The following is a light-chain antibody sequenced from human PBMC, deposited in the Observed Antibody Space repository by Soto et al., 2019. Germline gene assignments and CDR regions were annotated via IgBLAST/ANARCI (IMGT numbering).Light chain of an antibody. CDR2: DVS. CDR1: SSDVGGYNY. Sequence: QSALTQAASVSGSPRQSITISCTGTSSDVGGYNYVSWYQQHPGKAPKLMIYDVSNRPSGVSNRFSGSKSGNTASLTISGLQAEDEADYYCSSYTSSSLYVFGTGTKLTVL. V-gene: IGLV2-14*01. CDR3: SSYTSSSLYV. J-gene: IGLJ1*01.